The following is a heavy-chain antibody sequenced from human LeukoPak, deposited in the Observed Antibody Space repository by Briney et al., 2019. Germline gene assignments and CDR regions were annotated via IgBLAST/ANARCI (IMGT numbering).Heavy chain of an antibody. Sequence: SETLSLTCAVYGGSFSGYYWSWIRQPPGKGLEWIGEINHSGSTNYNPSLKSRVTISVDTSKNQFSLKPSSVTAADTAVYYCARGGYIGYWGQGTLVTVSS. D-gene: IGHD5-18*01. CDR2: INHSGST. J-gene: IGHJ4*02. CDR3: ARGGYIGY. V-gene: IGHV4-34*01. CDR1: GGSFSGYY.